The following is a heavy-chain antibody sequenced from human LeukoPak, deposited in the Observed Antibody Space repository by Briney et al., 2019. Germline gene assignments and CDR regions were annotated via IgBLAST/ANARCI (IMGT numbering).Heavy chain of an antibody. CDR2: IYYSGST. V-gene: IGHV4-59*12. CDR3: ARGGYSGSYWHFDF. J-gene: IGHJ4*02. CDR1: GGSISSYY. Sequence: SETLSLTCTVSGGSISSYYWSWIRQPPGKGLEWIGYIYYSGSTNYNPSLKSRLTMSVDTSKNQFSLKLSSVTAADTAVYYCARGGYSGSYWHFDFRGQGTLVTVSS. D-gene: IGHD1-26*01.